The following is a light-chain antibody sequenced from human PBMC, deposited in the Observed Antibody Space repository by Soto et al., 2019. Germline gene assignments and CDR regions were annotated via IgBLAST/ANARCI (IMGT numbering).Light chain of an antibody. CDR2: GAS. CDR1: QTISSSF. Sequence: EIFFPPSPGTPSLSSAESAPLSCRAIQTISSSFLAWYQQKRGQAPRLLIYGASTRATGVPDRFSGSGSGTDFTLTISELEPEDFAVYYCQHYDWSLTWTFGQGTKVDI. V-gene: IGKV3-20*01. CDR3: QHYDWSLTWT. J-gene: IGKJ1*01.